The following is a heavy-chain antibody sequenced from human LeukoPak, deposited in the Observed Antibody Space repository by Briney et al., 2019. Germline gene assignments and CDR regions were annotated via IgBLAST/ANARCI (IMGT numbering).Heavy chain of an antibody. CDR1: GFTFDDYG. V-gene: IGHV3-20*04. D-gene: IGHD3-3*01. J-gene: IGHJ6*04. Sequence: GGSLRLSCAASGFTFDDYGMSWVRQAPGKGLEWVSGINWNGGSTGYADSVKGRFTISRDNAKNSLYLQMNSLRAEDTAVYYCAKDKRDYDFWSGYYSVWGKGTTVTVSS. CDR3: AKDKRDYDFWSGYYSV. CDR2: INWNGGST.